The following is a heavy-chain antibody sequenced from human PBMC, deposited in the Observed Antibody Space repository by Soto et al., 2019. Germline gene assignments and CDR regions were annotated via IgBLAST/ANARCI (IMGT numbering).Heavy chain of an antibody. V-gene: IGHV1-69*02. D-gene: IGHD3-10*01. CDR1: GGTFSSYT. CDR3: ARSHPYGSGSYYNGRIVY. Sequence: QVQLVQSGAEVKKPGSSVKVSCKASGGTFSSYTISWVRQAPGQGLEWMGRIIPILGIANYAQKFQGRVTSPAEKCTSTAYLELSSLRSEDTTVYYCARSHPYGSGSYYNGRIVYGGQGTLVTVSS. CDR2: IIPILGIA. J-gene: IGHJ4*02.